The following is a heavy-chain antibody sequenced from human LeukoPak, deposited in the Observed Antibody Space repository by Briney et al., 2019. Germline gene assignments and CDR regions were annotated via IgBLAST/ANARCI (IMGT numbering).Heavy chain of an antibody. D-gene: IGHD4-23*01. CDR1: GGSFSGYY. CDR3: ATVATVVSDDAFDI. J-gene: IGHJ3*02. V-gene: IGHV4-34*01. CDR2: INHSGST. Sequence: SETLSLTCAVYGGSFSGYYWSWIRQPPGKGLEWIGEINHSGSTNYNPSLKSRVTISVDTSKNQFSLKLSSVTAADTAVYYCATVATVVSDDAFDIWGQGTMVTVSS.